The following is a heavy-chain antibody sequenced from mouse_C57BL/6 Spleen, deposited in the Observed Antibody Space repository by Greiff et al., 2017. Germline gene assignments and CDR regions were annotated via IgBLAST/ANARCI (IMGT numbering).Heavy chain of an antibody. CDR1: GFTFSNYW. CDR3: TGSDYYGSWAWFAY. CDR2: IRLKSDNYAT. Sequence: EVKVEESGGGLVQPGGSMKLSCVASGFTFSNYWMNWVRQSPEKGLEWVAQIRLKSDNYATHYAESVKGRFTISRDDSQSSVYLQMNNLRAADTGIYYCTGSDYYGSWAWFAYWGQGTLVTVSA. V-gene: IGHV6-3*01. D-gene: IGHD1-1*01. J-gene: IGHJ3*01.